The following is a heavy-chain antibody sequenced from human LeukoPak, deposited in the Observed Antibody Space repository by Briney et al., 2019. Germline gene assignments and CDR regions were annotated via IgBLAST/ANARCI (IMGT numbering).Heavy chain of an antibody. Sequence: SETLSLTCAVYGGSFSGYYWSWTRQPPGKGLEWIGEINHSGSTNYNPCLKSRVTISVDTSKNQFSLKLSSVTAADTAVYYCASAVRWFGELTSNWFDPWGQGTLVTVSS. CDR1: GGSFSGYY. J-gene: IGHJ5*02. V-gene: IGHV4-34*01. D-gene: IGHD3-10*01. CDR3: ASAVRWFGELTSNWFDP. CDR2: INHSGST.